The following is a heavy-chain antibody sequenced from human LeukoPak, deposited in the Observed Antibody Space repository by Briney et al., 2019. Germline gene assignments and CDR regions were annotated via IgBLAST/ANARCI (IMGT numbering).Heavy chain of an antibody. CDR3: ARTLPPAYYGMDV. J-gene: IGHJ6*02. V-gene: IGHV3-21*01. CDR2: ISSSSSYI. CDR1: GFTFSSYS. Sequence: PGGSLRLSCAASGFTFSSYSMNWVRQAPGKGLEWVSSISSSSSYIYYADSVKGRFTISRDNAKTSLYLQMNSLRAADTAVYYCARTLPPAYYGMDVWGQGTTVTVSS.